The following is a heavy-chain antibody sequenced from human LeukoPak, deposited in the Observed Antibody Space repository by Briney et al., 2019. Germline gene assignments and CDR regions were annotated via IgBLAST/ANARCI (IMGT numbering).Heavy chain of an antibody. CDR2: ISGSGSTI. V-gene: IGHV3-48*03. CDR1: GFTFSSYE. J-gene: IGHJ4*02. D-gene: IGHD3-22*01. Sequence: GGSLRLSCAASGFTFSSYEMSWVRQAPGKGLEWVSYISGSGSTIHYADSVKGRFTISRDNARNSLYLQMNSLRAEDTAVYYCARGGAASGYYYTLGWGQGALVTVSS. CDR3: ARGGAASGYYYTLG.